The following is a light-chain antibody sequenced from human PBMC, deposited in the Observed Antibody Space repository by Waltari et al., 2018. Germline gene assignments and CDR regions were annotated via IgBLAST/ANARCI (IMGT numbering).Light chain of an antibody. CDR3: LLFYSGARV. CDR2: DTS. J-gene: IGLJ3*02. CDR1: TGVVTSGHY. V-gene: IGLV7-46*01. Sequence: QAVVTQEPSVTVSPGGTVTLPCGPSTGVVTSGHYLYWFQQTPGQAPRTLIYDTSNKQSWTPALFSGSLLGGKAALTLSGAQPEDEAEYYCLLFYSGARVFGGGTKLTVL.